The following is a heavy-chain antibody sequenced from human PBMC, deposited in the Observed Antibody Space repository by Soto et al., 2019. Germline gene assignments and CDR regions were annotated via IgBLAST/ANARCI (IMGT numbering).Heavy chain of an antibody. CDR1: GYAISVYP. J-gene: IGHJ6*02. CDR2: IIPIFGTA. Sequence: NVYWKTAGYAISVYPSSCLLKAPGQGLEWMGGIIPIFGTANYAQKFQGRVTITADESTSTAYMELSSLRSEDTAVYYCARDSPPGAPWSGPLHGMDVWGQGTTVTVSS. D-gene: IGHD3-3*01. V-gene: IGHV1-69*01. CDR3: ARDSPPGAPWSGPLHGMDV.